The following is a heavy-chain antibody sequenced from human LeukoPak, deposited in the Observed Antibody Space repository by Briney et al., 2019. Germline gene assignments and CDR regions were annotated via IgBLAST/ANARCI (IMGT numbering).Heavy chain of an antibody. J-gene: IGHJ5*02. CDR2: IYSGGST. D-gene: IGHD1-14*01. CDR3: AREEMGGTTRSGALT. CDR1: GFTVSSNY. V-gene: IGHV3-66*01. Sequence: AGGSLRLSCAASGFTVSSNYMSWVRQAPGKGLEWVSVIYSGGSTYYADSVKGRFTISRDNSKNTLYLQMNSLRAEDTAVYYCAREEMGGTTRSGALTWGQGTLVTVSS.